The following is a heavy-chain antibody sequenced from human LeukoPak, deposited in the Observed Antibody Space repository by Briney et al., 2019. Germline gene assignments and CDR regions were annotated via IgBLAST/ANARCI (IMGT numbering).Heavy chain of an antibody. Sequence: SETLSLTCSVSGGSVSGYYWSWIRQPPGKGLEWIGYIYDSGSTNYNPSLKSRVTISLDTSKNQFSLKLSSVTAADTAVFYRARVSYYYDSSGYYMYYFDYWGQGTLVTVSS. CDR1: GGSVSGYY. J-gene: IGHJ4*02. CDR2: IYDSGST. CDR3: ARVSYYYDSSGYYMYYFDY. D-gene: IGHD3-22*01. V-gene: IGHV4-59*02.